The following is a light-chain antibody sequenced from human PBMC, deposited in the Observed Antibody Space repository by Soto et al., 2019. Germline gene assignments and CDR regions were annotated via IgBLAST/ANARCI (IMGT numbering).Light chain of an antibody. Sequence: DIQLTQSPSFLSASVGDTVTITCRASQGMSTYLAWYQQKPGKVPKLLIRSASTLQSGVPPRFSGGGSGTEFPLTISTLQPDYSGIYYCQQLNGYQLAFGGGTNVEIK. CDR2: SAS. CDR3: QQLNGYQLA. J-gene: IGKJ4*01. V-gene: IGKV1-9*01. CDR1: QGMSTY.